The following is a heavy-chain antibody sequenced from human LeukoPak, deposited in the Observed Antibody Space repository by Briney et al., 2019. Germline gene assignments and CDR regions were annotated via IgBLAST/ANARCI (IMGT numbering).Heavy chain of an antibody. J-gene: IGHJ5*02. CDR1: GGTFSSYA. D-gene: IGHD6-13*01. V-gene: IGHV1-8*03. CDR3: ARGDSSSFSP. Sequence: ASVKVSCKASGGTFSSYAISWVRQAPGQGLEWMGWMNPNSGNTGYAQKFQGRVTITRNTSISTAYMELSSLRSEDTAVYYCARGDSSSFSPWGQGTLVTVSS. CDR2: MNPNSGNT.